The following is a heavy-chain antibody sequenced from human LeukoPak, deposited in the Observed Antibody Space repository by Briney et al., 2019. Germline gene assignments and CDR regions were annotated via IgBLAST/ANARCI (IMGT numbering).Heavy chain of an antibody. CDR1: GYSISSGYY. J-gene: IGHJ6*03. CDR2: IYHSGST. D-gene: IGHD1-14*01. V-gene: IGHV4-38-2*02. Sequence: SETLSLTCTVSGYSISSGYYWGWIRQPPGKGLEWIGSIYHSGSTYYNPSLKSRVTISVDTSKNQFSLKLSSVTAADTAVYYCARDLLNHIEPYYYMDVWDKGTTVTVSS. CDR3: ARDLLNHIEPYYYMDV.